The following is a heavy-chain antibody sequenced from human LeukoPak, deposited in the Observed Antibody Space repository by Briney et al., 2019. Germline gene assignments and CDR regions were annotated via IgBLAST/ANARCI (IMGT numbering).Heavy chain of an antibody. D-gene: IGHD3-10*01. Sequence: ASVKVSCKASGCTFTRYYMHWVRQAPGQGLEWMGIINPSGGSTSYAQKLQGRVTMTTDTSTSTAYMELRSLRSDDTAVYYCARDDYYGSGSYYNWGYYYYGMDVWGQGTTVTVSS. CDR1: GCTFTRYY. CDR3: ARDDYYGSGSYYNWGYYYYGMDV. CDR2: INPSGGST. J-gene: IGHJ6*02. V-gene: IGHV1-46*01.